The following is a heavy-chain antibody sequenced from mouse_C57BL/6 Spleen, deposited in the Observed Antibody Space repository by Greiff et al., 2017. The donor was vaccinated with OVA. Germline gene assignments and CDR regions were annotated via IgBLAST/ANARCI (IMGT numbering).Heavy chain of an antibody. V-gene: IGHV14-2*01. J-gene: IGHJ3*01. Sequence: EVQLQQSGAELVKPGASVKLSCTASGFNIKDYYMHWVKQRTEQGLEWIGRIDPEDGATKYAPKFPGKATITADTSSNTAYLQHLSLTSEDTAVYYCASIYYYVSSWCAYWGQGTLVTVSA. CDR1: GFNIKDYY. CDR2: IDPEDGAT. CDR3: ASIYYYVSSWCAY. D-gene: IGHD1-1*01.